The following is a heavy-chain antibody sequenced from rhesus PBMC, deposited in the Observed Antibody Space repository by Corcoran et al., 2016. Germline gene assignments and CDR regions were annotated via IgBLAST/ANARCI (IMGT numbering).Heavy chain of an antibody. Sequence: QVQLQESGPGLVKPSETLSLTCAVSGYSISSGYGWSWIRQPPGKGLEWIVYIGGSSGSPNYNPSLKSRVNISKDTSKNQFSLKLSSVTAADTAVYYCARGDSSGWSPSFDYWGQGVLVTVSS. V-gene: IGHV4-127*01. CDR1: GYSISSGYG. D-gene: IGHD6S26*01. CDR3: ARGDSSGWSPSFDY. J-gene: IGHJ4*01. CDR2: IGGSSGSP.